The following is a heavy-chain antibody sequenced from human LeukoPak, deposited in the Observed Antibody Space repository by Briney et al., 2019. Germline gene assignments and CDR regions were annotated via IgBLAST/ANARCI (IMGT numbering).Heavy chain of an antibody. Sequence: ASVKVSCKASGYTFTGYYMHWVRQAPGQGLEWMGWINPNSGGTNYARKFQGRVTMTRDTSISTAYMELSRLRSDDTAVYYCARGWLPPPHYYYYMDVWGKGTTVTVSS. CDR1: GYTFTGYY. CDR2: INPNSGGT. CDR3: ARGWLPPPHYYYYMDV. J-gene: IGHJ6*03. D-gene: IGHD5-12*01. V-gene: IGHV1-2*02.